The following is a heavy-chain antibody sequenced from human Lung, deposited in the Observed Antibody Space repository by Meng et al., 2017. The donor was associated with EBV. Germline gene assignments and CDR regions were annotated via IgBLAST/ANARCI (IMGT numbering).Heavy chain of an antibody. D-gene: IGHD1-26*01. J-gene: IGHJ4*02. CDR3: AREADGATFDY. CDR1: GYNFTCYG. CDR2: ISGYNGNT. Sequence: QVQLVQSGAEVKTPGASAKFSCRSSGYNFTCYGISWVRQAPEQVLEWVGWISGYNGNTNYAQQLQGRITMTTDTSTSTAYLELRSLRACDTAVYYCAREADGATFDYWGQGTLVTVSS. V-gene: IGHV1-18*01.